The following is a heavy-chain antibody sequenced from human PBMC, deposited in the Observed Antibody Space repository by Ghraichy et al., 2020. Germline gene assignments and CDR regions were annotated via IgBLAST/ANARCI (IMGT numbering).Heavy chain of an antibody. CDR3: AQDPWFYFDSSGSGFAH. CDR1: GFTFSDSA. CDR2: ISGSGVNV. V-gene: IGHV3-23*01. Sequence: GVLNISCVGSGFTFSDSAMSWFRQAPGKGLEWVSAISGSGVNVHYVDSVKGRFTISRDNSKNVVHLQMNRLRTEDTAVYYCAQDPWFYFDSSGSGFAHWGQGTQITVSS. J-gene: IGHJ4*02. D-gene: IGHD3-22*01.